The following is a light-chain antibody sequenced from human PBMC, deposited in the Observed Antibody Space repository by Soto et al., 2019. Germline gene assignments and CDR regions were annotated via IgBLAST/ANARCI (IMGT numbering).Light chain of an antibody. V-gene: IGLV1-47*01. CDR1: GSNIGNNF. CDR3: ATWDDSVRGLI. CDR2: RNN. J-gene: IGLJ2*01. Sequence: QSVLTQPPSSSGTPGQRVTISCSGSGSNIGNNFVDWYQQLPGAAPKPLIYRNNQRPAGVPDRVSGSKSGTSASLAISVLRSDDEADYYCATWDDSVRGLIFGGGTKLTVL.